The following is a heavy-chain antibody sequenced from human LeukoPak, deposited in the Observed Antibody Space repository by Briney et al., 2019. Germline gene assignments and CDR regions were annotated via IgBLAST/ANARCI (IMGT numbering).Heavy chain of an antibody. CDR2: IRYDGSNK. D-gene: IGHD3-10*01. CDR1: GFTFSSFA. J-gene: IGHJ4*02. CDR3: AKDPGAHDKHFDH. Sequence: GGSLRLSCAASGFTFSSFAMHWVRQAPGKGLEWVAYIRYDGSNKSYADSVEVRFTIPRDSSKNTLYLQMNSLRAEDTAVYYCAKDPGAHDKHFDHWGQGTLVTVSS. V-gene: IGHV3-30*02.